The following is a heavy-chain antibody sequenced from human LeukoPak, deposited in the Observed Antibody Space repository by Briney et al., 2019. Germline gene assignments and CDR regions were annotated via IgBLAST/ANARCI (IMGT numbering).Heavy chain of an antibody. D-gene: IGHD3-3*01. Sequence: GGSLRPSCAASGFTFSSYGMHWVRQAPGKGLEWVAVIWYDGSNKYYADSVKGRFTIPRDNSKNTLYLQMNSLRAEDTAVYYCARDNEYDFWSGYYRSTYYYYGMDVWGQGTTVTVSS. V-gene: IGHV3-33*01. CDR1: GFTFSSYG. J-gene: IGHJ6*02. CDR2: IWYDGSNK. CDR3: ARDNEYDFWSGYYRSTYYYYGMDV.